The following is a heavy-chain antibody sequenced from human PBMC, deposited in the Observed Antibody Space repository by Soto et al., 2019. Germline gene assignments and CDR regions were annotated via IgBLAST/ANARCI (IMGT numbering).Heavy chain of an antibody. J-gene: IGHJ4*02. D-gene: IGHD6-19*01. CDR1: GFTFDDYT. Sequence: EVQLVESGGVVVQPGGSLRLSCAASGFTFDDYTMHWVRQAPGKGLEWVSLISWDGGSTYYADYVKGRFTISSDNSKNALYLQMNSLRTEDTALYDCAKDRREGYSSGWGLDYWGQGTLVTVSS. V-gene: IGHV3-43*01. CDR3: AKDRREGYSSGWGLDY. CDR2: ISWDGGST.